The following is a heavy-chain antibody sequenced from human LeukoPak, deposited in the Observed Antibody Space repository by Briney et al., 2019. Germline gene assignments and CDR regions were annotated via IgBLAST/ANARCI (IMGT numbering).Heavy chain of an antibody. Sequence: SETLSLTCTVSGGSISSSNYYWGWIRQPPGKGLEWIGSIYYSGSTYYNPSLKSRVTISVDTSKNQFSLKLSSVTAADTALYYCARESNYYGSGTGWFDPWGQGTLVTVSS. CDR2: IYYSGST. V-gene: IGHV4-39*07. CDR3: ARESNYYGSGTGWFDP. J-gene: IGHJ5*02. D-gene: IGHD3-10*01. CDR1: GGSISSSNYY.